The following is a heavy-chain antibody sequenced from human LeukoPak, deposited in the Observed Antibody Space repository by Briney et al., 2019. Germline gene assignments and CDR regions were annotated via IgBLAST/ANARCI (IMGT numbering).Heavy chain of an antibody. CDR3: ARPRMDSSNLLSGP. D-gene: IGHD3-22*01. Sequence: PSETLSLTCTVSGGSISSSTYYWGWIRQPRGKGLEWIGSIYYRGSAFYNPSLKSRVTMSVDTSKNQFSLELSSVTAADSAVYYCARPRMDSSNLLSGPWGQGILVTVSS. CDR2: IYYRGSA. CDR1: GGSISSSTYY. J-gene: IGHJ5*02. V-gene: IGHV4-39*01.